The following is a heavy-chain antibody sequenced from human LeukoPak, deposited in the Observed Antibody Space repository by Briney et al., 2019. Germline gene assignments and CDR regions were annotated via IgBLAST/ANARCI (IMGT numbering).Heavy chain of an antibody. CDR2: IRGDGNEK. D-gene: IGHD3-22*01. CDR1: GFILSNYW. Sequence: GGSLRLSCAASGFILSNYWMTWVRQAPGKGLEWGANIRGDGNEKQFGDSVKGRFTISRDNAKNSVYLQMNNLRAEDTAVFYCVRNGDYYRLDYWGQGTLVTVSS. V-gene: IGHV3-7*01. J-gene: IGHJ4*02. CDR3: VRNGDYYRLDY.